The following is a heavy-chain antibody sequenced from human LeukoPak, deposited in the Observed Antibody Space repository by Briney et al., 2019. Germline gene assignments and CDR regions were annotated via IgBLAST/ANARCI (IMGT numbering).Heavy chain of an antibody. D-gene: IGHD4-17*01. CDR3: ARSYGDYEFIDYYYGMDV. J-gene: IGHJ6*02. CDR1: GYTFTSYY. Sequence: ASVKVSCKASGYTFTSYYMHWVRQAPGQGLEWMGIINPSGGSTSYAQKFQGRVTMTRDTSTSTVYMELSSLRAEDTAVYYCARSYGDYEFIDYYYGMDVWGQGTTVTVSS. V-gene: IGHV1-46*01. CDR2: INPSGGST.